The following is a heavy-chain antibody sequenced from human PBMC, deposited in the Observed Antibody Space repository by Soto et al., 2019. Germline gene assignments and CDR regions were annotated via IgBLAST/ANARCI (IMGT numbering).Heavy chain of an antibody. D-gene: IGHD1-1*01. CDR3: ARRLEHYYYYGMDV. V-gene: IGHV3-9*01. J-gene: IGHJ6*02. CDR2: ISWNSGSI. Sequence: SLKISCAASGFTFDDYAMHWVRQAPGKGLEWVSGISWNSGSIGYADSVKGRFTISRDNAKNSLYLQMNSLRAEDTALYYCARRLEHYYYYGMDVWGQGTTVTV. CDR1: GFTFDDYA.